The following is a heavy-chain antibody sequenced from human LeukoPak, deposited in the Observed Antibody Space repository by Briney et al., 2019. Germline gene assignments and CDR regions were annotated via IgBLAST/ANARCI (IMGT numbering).Heavy chain of an antibody. CDR1: GFTFSVYY. D-gene: IGHD1-26*01. V-gene: IGHV3-11*01. Sequence: PGGSLRLSCAASGFTFSVYYMSWIRQAPGKGLEWVSYISSSGSTIYYADSVKGRFTISRDNAKNSLYLQVNSLRAEDTAVYYCARSDSGSYYSHGNYYGMDVWGQGTTVTVSS. CDR2: ISSSGSTI. CDR3: ARSDSGSYYSHGNYYGMDV. J-gene: IGHJ6*02.